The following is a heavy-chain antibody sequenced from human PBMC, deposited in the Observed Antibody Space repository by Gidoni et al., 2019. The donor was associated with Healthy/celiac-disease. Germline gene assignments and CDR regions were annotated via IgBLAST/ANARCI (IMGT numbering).Heavy chain of an antibody. D-gene: IGHD3-10*01. CDR1: GFTFSNAW. CDR3: ITDPPGVRYYGSGRYYYYYGMDV. Sequence: EVQLVESGGGLVKPGGSLRLSCAASGFTFSNAWMSWVRQAPGKGLEWVGRIKSKTDGGTTDYAAPVKGRFTISRDDSKNTLYLQMNSLKTEDTAVYYCITDPPGVRYYGSGRYYYYYGMDVWGQGTTVTVSS. J-gene: IGHJ6*02. V-gene: IGHV3-15*01. CDR2: IKSKTDGGTT.